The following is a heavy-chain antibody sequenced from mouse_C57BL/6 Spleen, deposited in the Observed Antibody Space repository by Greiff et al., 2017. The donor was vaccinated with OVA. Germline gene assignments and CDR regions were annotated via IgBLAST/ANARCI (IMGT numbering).Heavy chain of an antibody. J-gene: IGHJ1*03. CDR2: IYPSDSET. V-gene: IGHV1-61*01. CDR3: ARNYYGSSGYFDV. D-gene: IGHD1-1*01. Sequence: QVQLKQPGAELVRPGSSVKLSCKASGYTFTSYWMDWVKQRPGQGLEWIGNIYPSDSETHYNQKFKDKATLTVDKSSSTAYMQLSSLTSEDSAVYYCARNYYGSSGYFDVWGTGTTVTVSS. CDR1: GYTFTSYW.